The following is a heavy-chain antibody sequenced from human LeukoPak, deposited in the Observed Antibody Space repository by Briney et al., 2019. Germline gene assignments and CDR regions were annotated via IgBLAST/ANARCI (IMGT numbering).Heavy chain of an antibody. V-gene: IGHV3-30*18. CDR2: ISYDGSNK. J-gene: IGHJ4*02. Sequence: PGGSLRLSCAASGFTFSSYGMHWVRQAPGKGLEWVAVISYDGSNKYYADSVKGRFTISRDNSKNTLYLQVNSLRAEDTAVYYCAKSFKLRGFMGQIPDYWGQGTLVTVSS. D-gene: IGHD3-10*01. CDR3: AKSFKLRGFMGQIPDY. CDR1: GFTFSSYG.